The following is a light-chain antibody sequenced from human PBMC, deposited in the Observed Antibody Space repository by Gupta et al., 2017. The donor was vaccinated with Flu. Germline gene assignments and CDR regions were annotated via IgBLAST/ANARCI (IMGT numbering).Light chain of an antibody. V-gene: IGLV1-40*01. CDR3: QSYDTSLSGWV. CDR2: GSS. J-gene: IGLJ3*02. Sequence: QSVLTQPPSVSGAPGQGVTISCTGSSSNIGAGYDVHWYQQLPGRAPKVLIYGSSNRPSGVPDRFFGSKSGISASLAITGLQAEDEADYYCQSYDTSLSGWVLGGGTKVTAL. CDR1: SSNIGAGYD.